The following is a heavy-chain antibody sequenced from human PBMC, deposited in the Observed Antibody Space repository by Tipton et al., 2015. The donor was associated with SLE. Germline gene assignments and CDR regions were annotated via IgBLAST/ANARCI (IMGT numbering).Heavy chain of an antibody. CDR1: GGSISSYY. CDR2: IYYRGST. J-gene: IGHJ2*01. CDR3: ARTLYYYDSSVYSRYFDI. Sequence: TLSLTCTVSGGSISSYYWSWFRQPPGKGLEWIGYIYYRGSTNYSPSLKSRVSMSVDRSKNQFSLKLSSVTAADTAMYYCARTLYYYDSSVYSRYFDIWGRGTLVTVSS. V-gene: IGHV4-59*01. D-gene: IGHD3-22*01.